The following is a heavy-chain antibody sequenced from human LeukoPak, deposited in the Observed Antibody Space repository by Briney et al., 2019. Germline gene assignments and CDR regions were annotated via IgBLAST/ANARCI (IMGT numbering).Heavy chain of an antibody. D-gene: IGHD6-19*01. V-gene: IGHV3-33*01. CDR2: IWYDGSNK. J-gene: IGHJ4*02. CDR1: GFTFXTYG. CDR3: ARDLGYSSGHPFDY. Sequence: SLRXSCXAXGFTFXTYGMHWVRQAPGKRLEWVALIWYDGSNKYYADSVKGRFTVSRDNSKNTLYLQMNSLRAEDTALYYCARDLGYSSGHPFDYWGQGTLVTVSS.